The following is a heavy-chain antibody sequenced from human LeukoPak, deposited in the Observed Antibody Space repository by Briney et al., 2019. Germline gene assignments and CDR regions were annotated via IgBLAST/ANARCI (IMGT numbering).Heavy chain of an antibody. Sequence: SVKVSCKASGYTFTSYGISWVRQAPGQGLEWMGWISAYNGNTNYAQKLQGRVTMTTDTSTRTAYMELRSLRSDDTAVYYCARARVRIVVVPALDPWGQGTLVTVSS. D-gene: IGHD2-2*01. CDR3: ARARVRIVVVPALDP. J-gene: IGHJ5*02. CDR1: GYTFTSYG. CDR2: ISAYNGNT. V-gene: IGHV1-18*01.